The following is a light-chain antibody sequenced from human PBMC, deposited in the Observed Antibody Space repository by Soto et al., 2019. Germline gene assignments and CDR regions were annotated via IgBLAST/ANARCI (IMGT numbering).Light chain of an antibody. CDR3: QQYGSSYPWT. Sequence: ESVFAQFSGTLSLSPGERATPSCRARQSVSSNYLAWYQQKPGQAPRLLIYGASSRATGIPDRFSGSGSGTDFTLTIRRLEPEDFAVYYCQQYGSSYPWTFGQGTKVDIK. CDR2: GAS. V-gene: IGKV3-20*01. CDR1: QSVSSNY. J-gene: IGKJ1*01.